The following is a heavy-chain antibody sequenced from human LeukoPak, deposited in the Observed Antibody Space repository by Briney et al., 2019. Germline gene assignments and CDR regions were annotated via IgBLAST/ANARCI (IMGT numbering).Heavy chain of an antibody. CDR3: ANGGIVGLPEMATIPPFDN. CDR1: GFTFSSYG. D-gene: IGHD5-24*01. CDR2: IRYDGSNK. Sequence: GGSLRLSCAASGFTFSSYGMHWVRQAPGKGLEWVAFIRYDGSNKYYADSVKGRFTISRDNSKNTLYLQMNSLRAEDTAVYYCANGGIVGLPEMATIPPFDNWGQGTLVTVSS. V-gene: IGHV3-30*02. J-gene: IGHJ4*02.